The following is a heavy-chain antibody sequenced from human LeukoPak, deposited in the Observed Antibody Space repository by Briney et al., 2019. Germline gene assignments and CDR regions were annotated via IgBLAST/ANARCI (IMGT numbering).Heavy chain of an antibody. D-gene: IGHD3-10*01. CDR1: GYTFTGYY. CDR2: INPNSRGT. Sequence: ASVKVSCKASGYTFTGYYMHWVRQAPGQGLEWMGWINPNSRGTDYAQKFQGRVTMTRDTSITTAYMELSRLTSDDTAVYYCARAPLLRLKGVADYWGQGTLVTVSS. J-gene: IGHJ4*02. CDR3: ARAPLLRLKGVADY. V-gene: IGHV1-2*02.